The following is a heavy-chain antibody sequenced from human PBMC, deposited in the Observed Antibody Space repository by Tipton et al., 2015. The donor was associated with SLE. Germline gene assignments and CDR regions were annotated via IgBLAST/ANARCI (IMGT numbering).Heavy chain of an antibody. D-gene: IGHD3-10*01. V-gene: IGHV3-49*03. Sequence: SLRLSCTASGFTFGDYAMSWFRQAPGKGLEWVGFIRSKAYGGTTEYAASVKGRFTISRDDSKSIAYLQMNSLKTEDTAVYYCTRDPYERFGYLLSLSSFDYWAQGPLVTVSS. J-gene: IGHJ4*01. CDR2: IRSKAYGGTT. CDR3: TRDPYERFGYLLSLSSFDY. CDR1: GFTFGDYA.